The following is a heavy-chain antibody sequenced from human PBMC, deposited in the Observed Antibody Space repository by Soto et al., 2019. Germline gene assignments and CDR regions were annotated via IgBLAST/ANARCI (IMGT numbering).Heavy chain of an antibody. Sequence: QVQLVQSGAEVKKPGASVKVSCKASGYTFTGYYMHWVRQAPGQGLEWMGWINPNSGGTNYAQKFQGWVTMTRDTSISTAYMELSRLRSDDTAVYYCARFKTGGYSDHGFDYWGQGTLVTVSS. CDR2: INPNSGGT. V-gene: IGHV1-2*04. D-gene: IGHD3-22*01. CDR1: GYTFTGYY. CDR3: ARFKTGGYSDHGFDY. J-gene: IGHJ4*02.